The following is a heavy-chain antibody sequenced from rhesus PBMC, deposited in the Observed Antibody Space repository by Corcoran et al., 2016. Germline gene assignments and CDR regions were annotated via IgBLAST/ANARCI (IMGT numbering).Heavy chain of an antibody. CDR3: AREGSYPDY. V-gene: IGHV4-122*02. D-gene: IGHD1-44*02. Sequence: QLQLQESGPGLVKPSETLSLTCAVSGYSISSGYAWSWIRQPPGKGLEWIGYIAYRVSTSYSPSPKSRVTVSRATSKNQFSLKLSSVTAAGTGVYYCAREGSYPDYWGQGVLVTGSS. J-gene: IGHJ4*01. CDR2: IAYRVST. CDR1: GYSISSGYA.